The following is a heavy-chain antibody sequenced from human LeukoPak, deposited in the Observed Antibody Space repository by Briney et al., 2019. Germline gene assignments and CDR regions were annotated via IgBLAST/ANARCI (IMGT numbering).Heavy chain of an antibody. V-gene: IGHV3-23*01. J-gene: IGHJ4*02. D-gene: IGHD2-2*01. CDR1: GFTFSSYA. CDR2: ISGSGRST. Sequence: QAGGSLRLSCEASGFTFSSYAMSWVRPPPGKRLEWGSGISGSGRSTYYADSVKGRFTISRDNSRNTLYLQMNSLRAEDTALYDCAKGRCSTTSCSLGYFDYWGQGNLVTVSS. CDR3: AKGRCSTTSCSLGYFDY.